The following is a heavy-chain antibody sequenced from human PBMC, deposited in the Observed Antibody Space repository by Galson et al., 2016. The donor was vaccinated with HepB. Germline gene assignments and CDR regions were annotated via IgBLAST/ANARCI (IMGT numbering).Heavy chain of an antibody. Sequence: SLRLSCAASGFTFHIYAMNWVRQAPGKGLEWVSTISNSGDTTFYSDSARGRFTISRDNSKNMVYLQMNSLRVEDTAVYYCARFDSSGWYYYLDYWGQGTLVTVSS. CDR3: ARFDSSGWYYYLDY. J-gene: IGHJ4*02. CDR1: GFTFHIYA. CDR2: ISNSGDTT. D-gene: IGHD6-19*01. V-gene: IGHV3-23*01.